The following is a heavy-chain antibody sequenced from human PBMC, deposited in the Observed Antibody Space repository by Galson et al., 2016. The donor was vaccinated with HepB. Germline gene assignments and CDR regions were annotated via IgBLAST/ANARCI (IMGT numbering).Heavy chain of an antibody. J-gene: IGHJ6*02. CDR3: VRVNWDCSGARCHYGMDV. Sequence: CAISGDSVSSNSAAWNWIRQSPSRGLEWLGRTYYRSKWYNDYAVSVKSRITVNSDTSKNQFSLQLNSMTPEDTALYYCVRVNWDCSGARCHYGMDVWGQGTTVTVSS. V-gene: IGHV6-1*01. D-gene: IGHD2-15*01. CDR1: GDSVSSNSAA. CDR2: TYYRSKWYN.